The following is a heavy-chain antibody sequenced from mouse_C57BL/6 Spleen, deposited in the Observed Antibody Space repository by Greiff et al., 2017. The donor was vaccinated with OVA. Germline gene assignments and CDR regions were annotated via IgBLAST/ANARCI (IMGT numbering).Heavy chain of an antibody. D-gene: IGHD2-3*01. V-gene: IGHV1-26*01. CDR2: INPNNGGT. Sequence: EVQLQQSGPELVKPGASVKISCKASGYTFTDYYMNWVKQSHGKSLEWIGDINPNNGGTSYNQKFKGKATLTVDKSSSTAYMELRGLTSEDSAVYYCARLYDGYYGGYWGQGTTLTVSS. CDR3: ARLYDGYYGGY. J-gene: IGHJ2*01. CDR1: GYTFTDYY.